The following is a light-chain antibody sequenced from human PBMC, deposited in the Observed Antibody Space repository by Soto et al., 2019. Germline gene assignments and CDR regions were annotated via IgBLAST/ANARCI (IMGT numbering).Light chain of an antibody. Sequence: DIQMTQSPSSLSAYVGDRVTITCRASQTISRSLHWYQQRPGKGPKLLIYVATTLESGVPSMFSGSGSGTDFTLTISGLQPEDSATYYCQQSDSTPFTFGQGTKVEI. V-gene: IGKV1-39*01. CDR1: QTISRS. CDR3: QQSDSTPFT. CDR2: VAT. J-gene: IGKJ2*01.